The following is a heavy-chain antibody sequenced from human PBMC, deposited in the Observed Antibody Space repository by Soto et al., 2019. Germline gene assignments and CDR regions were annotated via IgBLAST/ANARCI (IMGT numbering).Heavy chain of an antibody. Sequence: SETLSLTCTVSGGSISSSSYYWGWIRQPPGKGLEWIGSIYYSGSTYYNPSLKSRVTISVDTSKNQFSLKLSSVTAADTAVYYCARIRIGVVISREGYYYYMDVWGKGTTVTVSS. J-gene: IGHJ6*03. CDR1: GGSISSSSYY. D-gene: IGHD3-3*01. V-gene: IGHV4-39*01. CDR2: IYYSGST. CDR3: ARIRIGVVISREGYYYYMDV.